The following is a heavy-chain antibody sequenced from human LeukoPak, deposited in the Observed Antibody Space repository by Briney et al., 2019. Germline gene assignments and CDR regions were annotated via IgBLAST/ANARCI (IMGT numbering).Heavy chain of an antibody. V-gene: IGHV3-21*01. Sequence: GGSLRLSCAASGFTFSSYSMNWVRQAPGKGLEWVSSISSSSSYIYYADSVKGRFTISRDNAKNSLYLQMNSLRAEGTAVYYCARDTRDGYVRGYFDYWGQGTLVTVSS. CDR1: GFTFSSYS. D-gene: IGHD3-10*02. J-gene: IGHJ4*02. CDR3: ARDTRDGYVRGYFDY. CDR2: ISSSSSYI.